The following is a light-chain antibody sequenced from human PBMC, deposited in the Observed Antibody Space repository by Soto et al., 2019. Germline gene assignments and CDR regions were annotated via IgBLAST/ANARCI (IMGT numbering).Light chain of an antibody. CDR1: GGSIASNY. CDR3: QSYDSNNHWV. CDR2: EDN. Sequence: NFMLTPPQSVSESPGKTVTISCTRSGGSIASNYVQWYQQRPGSAPTTVIFEDNQRPSGVPDRFYGSIDISSNSASLTISGLKTEDEADYYCQSYDSNNHWVFGGGTKLTVL. V-gene: IGLV6-57*04. J-gene: IGLJ3*02.